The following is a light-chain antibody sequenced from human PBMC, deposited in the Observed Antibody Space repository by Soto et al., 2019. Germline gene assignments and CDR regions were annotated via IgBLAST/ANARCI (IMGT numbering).Light chain of an antibody. CDR2: GAS. J-gene: IGKJ4*01. Sequence: EIVMTQSPATLSMSPGERATLSCRASQSVSSSVAWYQQKPGQAPRLLIYGASTRATGIPARFSGSGSGTEFTLTISSLQSEDFAVYYCQQYNNWPPLTFGGGTKVEIK. CDR3: QQYNNWPPLT. CDR1: QSVSSS. V-gene: IGKV3-15*01.